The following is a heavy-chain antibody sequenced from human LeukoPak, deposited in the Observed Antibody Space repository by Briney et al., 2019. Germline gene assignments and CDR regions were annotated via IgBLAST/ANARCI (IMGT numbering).Heavy chain of an antibody. CDR2: ISSSSSYT. V-gene: IGHV3-11*05. J-gene: IGHJ4*02. CDR3: AGDARGGFGELLSDYYFDY. CDR1: GFTFSDYY. Sequence: PGGSLRLSCAASGFTFSDYYMSWIRQAPGKGLERVSYISSSSSYTNYADSVKGRFTISRDNAKNSLYLQMNSLRAEDTAVYYCAGDARGGFGELLSDYYFDYWGQGTLVTVSS. D-gene: IGHD3-10*01.